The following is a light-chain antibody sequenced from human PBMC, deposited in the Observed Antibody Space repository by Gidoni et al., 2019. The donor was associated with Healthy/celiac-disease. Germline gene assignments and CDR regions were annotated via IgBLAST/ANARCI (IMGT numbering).Light chain of an antibody. J-gene: IGKJ3*01. CDR1: QSVLYSSNNKNY. Sequence: DIVMTQSPDSLAVSLGERASINCKSSQSVLYSSNNKNYLAWYQPKPGQPPKRHIYWASTRESGVPDRFSGSGSGTDFTLTISSLQDEDVAVYYCQQYYSTPFTFGPXTKVDIK. V-gene: IGKV4-1*01. CDR2: WAS. CDR3: QQYYSTPFT.